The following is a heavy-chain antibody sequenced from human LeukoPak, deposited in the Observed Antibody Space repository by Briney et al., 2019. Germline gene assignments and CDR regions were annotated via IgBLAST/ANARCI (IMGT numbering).Heavy chain of an antibody. CDR3: ASFSGFGY. V-gene: IGHV4-59*08. D-gene: IGHD6-19*01. J-gene: IGHJ4*02. CDR2: IYHSGST. CDR1: GGSISSYY. Sequence: SETLSLTCTVSGGSISSYYWSWIRQPPGKGLEWIGSIYHSGSTYYNPSLKSRVTISVDTSKNQFSLKLSSVTAADTAVYYCASFSGFGYWGQGTLVTVSS.